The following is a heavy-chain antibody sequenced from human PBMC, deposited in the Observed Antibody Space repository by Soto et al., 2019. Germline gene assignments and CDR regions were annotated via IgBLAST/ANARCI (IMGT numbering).Heavy chain of an antibody. V-gene: IGHV3-11*01. D-gene: IGHD5-12*01. Sequence: QVQLVESGGGLVKPGGSLRLSCAASGFTFSDYYMSWIRQAPGKGLEWVSYISSSGSTIYYADSVKGRFTISRDNAKNSLYLQMNRLRADDPAVEYCARDPDGYTPLFDYWGKGTLVTVSS. J-gene: IGHJ4*02. CDR2: ISSSGSTI. CDR1: GFTFSDYY. CDR3: ARDPDGYTPLFDY.